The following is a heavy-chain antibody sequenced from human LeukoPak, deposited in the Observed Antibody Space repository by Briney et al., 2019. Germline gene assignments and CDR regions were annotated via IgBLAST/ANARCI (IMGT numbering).Heavy chain of an antibody. CDR2: IYYSGHT. CDR3: ATIRTGANWYDP. J-gene: IGHJ5*02. V-gene: IGHV4-31*03. Sequence: SETLSLTCTVSGASISSAGYYWSWIRHHPGECLELIGFIYYSGHTYYNPSLKSRVSISLDASKSQISLKLSSATAADTAIYYCATIRTGANWYDPWGQGTLVTVSS. CDR1: GASISSAGYY. D-gene: IGHD1-1*01.